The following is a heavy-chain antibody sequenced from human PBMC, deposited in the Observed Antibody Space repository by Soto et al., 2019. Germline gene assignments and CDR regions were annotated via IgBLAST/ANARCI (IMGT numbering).Heavy chain of an antibody. CDR3: AKDRIYGSVSHYSRFDY. CDR1: GFTFSNYA. V-gene: IGHV3-23*01. D-gene: IGHD3-10*01. Sequence: GGSLRLSCAASGFTFSNYAMSWVRQAPGKGLEWVSIISGSGGTTYYADSVKGRFTISRDKFKKTLYLQMNSLRAEDTAVYYCAKDRIYGSVSHYSRFDYWGQGTLVTVSS. CDR2: ISGSGGTT. J-gene: IGHJ4*02.